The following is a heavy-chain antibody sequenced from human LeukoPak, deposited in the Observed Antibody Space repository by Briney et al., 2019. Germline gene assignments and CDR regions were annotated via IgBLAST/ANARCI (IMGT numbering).Heavy chain of an antibody. CDR3: ARSMVVTEYYFDY. J-gene: IGHJ4*02. V-gene: IGHV4-39*07. CDR2: IYYSGST. CDR1: GGSISISGYY. D-gene: IGHD2-21*02. Sequence: SETLSLTCNVSGGSISISGYYWGWIRQPPGKGLEWIGSIYYSGSTYYNPSLKSRVTISVDTSKNQFSLKLSSVTAADTAVYYCARSMVVTEYYFDYWGQGTLVTVSS.